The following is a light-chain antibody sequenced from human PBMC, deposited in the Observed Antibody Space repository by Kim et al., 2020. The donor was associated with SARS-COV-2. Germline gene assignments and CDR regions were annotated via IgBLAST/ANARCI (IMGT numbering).Light chain of an antibody. V-gene: IGKV1-6*01. CDR2: AAS. CDR1: QGIRND. CDR3: LQDYNYPLT. J-gene: IGKJ4*01. Sequence: PSVGDRVTITGRGSQGIRNDLGWYQQKPRKAPKLLIYAASSLQRGVPSRFSGSGSGTDFTLTISSLQPEDFATYYCLQDYNYPLTFGGGTKVDIK.